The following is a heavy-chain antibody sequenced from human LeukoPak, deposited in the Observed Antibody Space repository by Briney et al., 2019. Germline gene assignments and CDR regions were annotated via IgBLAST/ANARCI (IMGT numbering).Heavy chain of an antibody. V-gene: IGHV3-53*01. J-gene: IGHJ4*02. D-gene: IGHD2-15*01. Sequence: GGSLRLSCAASGFTVSTNYMSWVRQAPGKGLEWVSVIYSGGSTYYADSVKGRFTISRDNSKNTLYLHMNSLRAEDTAVYYCAKAPVTTCRGAFCSPFDYWGLGTLVTVSS. CDR3: AKAPVTTCRGAFCSPFDY. CDR1: GFTVSTNY. CDR2: IYSGGST.